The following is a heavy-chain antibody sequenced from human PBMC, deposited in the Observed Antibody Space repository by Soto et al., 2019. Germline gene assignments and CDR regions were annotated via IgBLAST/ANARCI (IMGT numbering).Heavy chain of an antibody. D-gene: IGHD1-26*01. CDR2: VHHTGAT. CDR1: GFSISRDDF. CDR3: ARDRSGGSYTY. J-gene: IGHJ4*02. Sequence: XETLSLTCAVSGFSISRDDFWCWIRQPPGRGLEWIGNVHHTGATDYTPSLRTRVTISLDTSKNQFSLKLTSVTAADTAVYYCARDRSGGSYTYWGQGILVTVSS. V-gene: IGHV4-38-2*02.